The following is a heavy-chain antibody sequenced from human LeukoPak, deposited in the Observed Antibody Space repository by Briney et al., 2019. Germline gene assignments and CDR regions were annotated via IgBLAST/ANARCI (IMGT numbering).Heavy chain of an antibody. CDR1: GFTFSNYW. D-gene: IGHD2-15*01. CDR2: ISYDGSNK. CDR3: ARVVTDSYCSGGSCLSSEYFQH. J-gene: IGHJ1*01. Sequence: GGSLRLSCAASGFTFSNYWMHWVRQAPGKGLEWVAVISYDGSNKYYADSVKGRFTISRDNSKNTLYLQMNSLRAEDTAVYYCARVVTDSYCSGGSCLSSEYFQHWGQGTLVTVSS. V-gene: IGHV3-30-3*01.